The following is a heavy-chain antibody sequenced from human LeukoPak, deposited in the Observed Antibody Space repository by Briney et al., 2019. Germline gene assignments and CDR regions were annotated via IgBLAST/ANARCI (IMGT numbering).Heavy chain of an antibody. CDR3: TGEYYYDSSGYQPLDY. CDR1: GFTVSSNY. Sequence: GGSLRLSCAAPGFTVSSNYMSWVRQAPGKGLEWVSVIYSGGSTYYADSVKGRFTISRDNSKNTLYLQMNSLRAEDTAVYYCTGEYYYDSSGYQPLDYWGQGTLVTVSS. CDR2: IYSGGST. D-gene: IGHD3-22*01. V-gene: IGHV3-66*02. J-gene: IGHJ4*02.